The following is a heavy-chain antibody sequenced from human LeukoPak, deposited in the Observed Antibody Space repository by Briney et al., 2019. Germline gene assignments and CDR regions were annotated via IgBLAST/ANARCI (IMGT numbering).Heavy chain of an antibody. CDR3: ARMGIVAGWFDP. CDR2: ISPKSGGT. Sequence: ASVKVSCKASRYTFTDYYIDWVRQAPGQGLEWMGWISPKSGGTDYAQKFQGRVTMTRDTSIITAYMELSRLRSDDTAVYYCARMGIVAGWFDPWGQGTLVTVSS. J-gene: IGHJ5*02. V-gene: IGHV1-2*02. D-gene: IGHD5-12*01. CDR1: RYTFTDYY.